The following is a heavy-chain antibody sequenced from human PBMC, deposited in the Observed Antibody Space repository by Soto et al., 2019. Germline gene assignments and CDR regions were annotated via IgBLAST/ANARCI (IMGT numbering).Heavy chain of an antibody. CDR1: GGSFSGYY. J-gene: IGHJ4*02. CDR2: INHRGST. Sequence: QVQLQQWGAGLLKPSETLSLTCAVYGGSFSGYYWSLIRQPPGKGLEWIGEINHRGSTNYNPSLKSRVTISVDTYKTQFSLKLSSVTAADTAVYYCARDGDSSGYHTFAYWGQGTLVTVSS. D-gene: IGHD3-22*01. V-gene: IGHV4-34*01. CDR3: ARDGDSSGYHTFAY.